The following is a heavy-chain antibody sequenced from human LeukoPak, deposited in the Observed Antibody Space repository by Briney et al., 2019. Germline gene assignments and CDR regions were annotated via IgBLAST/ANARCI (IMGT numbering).Heavy chain of an antibody. CDR3: ARVPYSYGYWYFDY. J-gene: IGHJ4*02. CDR1: GFTVSSNY. CDR2: IYSGGNT. V-gene: IGHV3-53*01. Sequence: PGGSLRLSCAASGFTVSSNYMSWVRQAPGKGLEWVSNIYSGGNTYYVDSVKGRFTISRDNSKNTLYLQMNSLRAEDTAVYYCARVPYSYGYWYFDYWGQGTLVTVSS. D-gene: IGHD5-18*01.